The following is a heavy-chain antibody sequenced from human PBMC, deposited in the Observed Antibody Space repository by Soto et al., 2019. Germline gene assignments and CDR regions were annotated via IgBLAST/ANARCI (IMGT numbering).Heavy chain of an antibody. CDR3: AAVPPPYGDYDYYYGMDV. J-gene: IGHJ6*02. Sequence: ASVKVSCKASGFTFTSPAVQWVRQARGQRLEWIGWIVVGSGNTNYAQKFQERVTITRDMSTSTAYMELSSLRSEDPAVYYCAAVPPPYGDYDYYYGMDVWGQGTTVTVSS. CDR1: GFTFTSPA. V-gene: IGHV1-58*01. CDR2: IVVGSGNT. D-gene: IGHD4-17*01.